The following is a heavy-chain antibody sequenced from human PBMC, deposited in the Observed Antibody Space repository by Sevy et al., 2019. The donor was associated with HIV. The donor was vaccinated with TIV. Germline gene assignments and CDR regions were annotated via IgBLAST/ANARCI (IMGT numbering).Heavy chain of an antibody. CDR2: IRQDGSEK. CDR3: AKSYFGSGTSYGMDL. CDR1: GFTFRNFW. V-gene: IGHV3-7*01. J-gene: IGHJ6*02. Sequence: GGSLRLSCAVSGFTFRNFWMSWVRQALGKGLEWVANIRQDGSEKYYVDSVRGRFTISRDNAKNSLFLQLNSLRADDTAIYYCAKSYFGSGTSYGMDLWGRGTTVTVSS. D-gene: IGHD3-10*01.